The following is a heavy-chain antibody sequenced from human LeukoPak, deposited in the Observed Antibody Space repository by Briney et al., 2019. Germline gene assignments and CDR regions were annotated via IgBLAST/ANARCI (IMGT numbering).Heavy chain of an antibody. CDR1: GCTSSTAW. CDR2: MRQDGSDK. V-gene: IGHV3-7*01. D-gene: IGHD5-24*01. J-gene: IGHJ3*01. CDR3: VAYKFLLRWSAFDL. Sequence: PGGSLTLSCASSGCTSSTAWLTWVRQAPGKGPEWVADMRQDGSDKYYLDSVRGRFFISGDIVKNSVSLHMNRLSVEDTAVYYCVAYKFLLRWSAFDLWGRGTMVTVCS.